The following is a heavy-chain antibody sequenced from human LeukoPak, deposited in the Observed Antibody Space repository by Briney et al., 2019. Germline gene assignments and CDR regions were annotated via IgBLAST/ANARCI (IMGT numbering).Heavy chain of an antibody. CDR3: ARDLVRGVRGWFDP. CDR2: IYYSGST. CDR1: GDSISSYY. Sequence: SETLSLTCTVSGDSISSYYWSWIRQPPGKGLEWIGYIYYSGSTNYNPSLKSRVTISVDTSKNQFSLKLSSVTAADTAVYYCARDLVRGVRGWFDPWGQGTLVTVSS. V-gene: IGHV4-59*01. J-gene: IGHJ5*02. D-gene: IGHD3-10*01.